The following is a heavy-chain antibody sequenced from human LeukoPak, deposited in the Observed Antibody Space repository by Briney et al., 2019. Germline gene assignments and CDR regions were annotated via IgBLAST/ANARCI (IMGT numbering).Heavy chain of an antibody. D-gene: IGHD3-16*01. Sequence: GGSLRLSCAASGFTFTSYGMTWVRQAPGKGLEWVSAIGMNGVATYYADSVKGRFTISRDNSQNTLYLQMSSLRAEDTALYYCAKGLRNLDSWGQGTLVTVSS. J-gene: IGHJ4*02. CDR2: IGMNGVAT. CDR3: AKGLRNLDS. CDR1: GFTFTSYG. V-gene: IGHV3-23*01.